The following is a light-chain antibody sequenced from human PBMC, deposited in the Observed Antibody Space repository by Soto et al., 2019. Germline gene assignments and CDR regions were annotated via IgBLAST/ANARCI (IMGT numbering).Light chain of an antibody. V-gene: IGLV8-61*01. J-gene: IGLJ2*01. Sequence: QAVVTQEPSISVSPGGTVTLTCGLSSGSVSTPHYPTWCQQTPGLAPRTLIYSTNTRSSGVPDRFSGSILGNRAALTITGAQTDYESDYYCVLYMGSGISIFGGGTKLTVL. CDR2: STN. CDR1: SGSVSTPHY. CDR3: VLYMGSGISI.